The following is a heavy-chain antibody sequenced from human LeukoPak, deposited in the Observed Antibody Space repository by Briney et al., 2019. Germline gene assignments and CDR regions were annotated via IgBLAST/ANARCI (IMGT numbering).Heavy chain of an antibody. V-gene: IGHV1-8*01. J-gene: IGHJ6*02. CDR1: GYTFTSYD. CDR3: ARGFRYYDFWSGYYAPYYYYYGMDV. CDR2: MNPNSGNT. D-gene: IGHD3-3*01. Sequence: ASVKVSCKASGYTFTSYDINWVRQAPGQGLEWMGWMNPNSGNTGYAQKFQGRVTMTRNTSISTAYMELSSLRSEDTAVYYCARGFRYYDFWSGYYAPYYYYYGMDVWGQGTTVTVSS.